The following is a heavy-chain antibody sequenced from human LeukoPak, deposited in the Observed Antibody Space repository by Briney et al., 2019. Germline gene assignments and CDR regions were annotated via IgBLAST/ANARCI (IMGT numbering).Heavy chain of an antibody. V-gene: IGHV1-46*01. D-gene: IGHD6-13*01. CDR1: GYTFSSNA. CDR2: INPSGGST. CDR3: ARGGDSSSRTQIPLS. J-gene: IGHJ5*02. Sequence: PWASVKVSCKASGYTFSSNAINWVRQAPGQGLEWMGIINPSGGSTSYAQKFQGRVTMTRDTSTSTVYMELSSLRSEDTAVYYCARGGDSSSRTQIPLSWGQGTLVTVSS.